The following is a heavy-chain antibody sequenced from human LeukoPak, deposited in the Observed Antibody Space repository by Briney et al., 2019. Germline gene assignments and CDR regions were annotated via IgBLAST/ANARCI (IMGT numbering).Heavy chain of an antibody. CDR2: ISGDGGST. V-gene: IGHV3-43*02. J-gene: IGHJ6*03. Sequence: QAGGSLRLSCAASGFTFDDYAMHWVRQAPGKGLEWVSLISGDGGSTYYADSVKGRFTISRDNSKNSLYLQMNSLRTEDNALYYCAKEYEDYYYXMXXWGKXTTVT. CDR3: AKEYEDYYYXMXX. CDR1: GFTFDDYA. D-gene: IGHD3-16*01.